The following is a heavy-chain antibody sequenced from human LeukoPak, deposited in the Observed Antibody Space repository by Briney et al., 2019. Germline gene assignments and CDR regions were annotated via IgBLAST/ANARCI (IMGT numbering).Heavy chain of an antibody. D-gene: IGHD3-10*01. V-gene: IGHV1-2*02. CDR3: ARGGLRSLLWFGGSWFDP. Sequence: ASVKVSCKASEYTFTGYYMHWVRQAPGQGLEWMGWINPNSGGTNYAQKFQGRVTMTRDTSISTAYMELSRLRSDDTAVYYCARGGLRSLLWFGGSWFDPWGQGTLVTVSS. CDR2: INPNSGGT. J-gene: IGHJ5*02. CDR1: EYTFTGYY.